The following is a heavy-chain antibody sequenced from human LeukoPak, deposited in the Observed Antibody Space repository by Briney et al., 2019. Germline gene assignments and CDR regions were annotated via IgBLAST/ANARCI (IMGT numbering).Heavy chain of an antibody. Sequence: SETLSLTCAVYGGSFSGYYWSWIRQPPGKGLEWIGEINHSGSTNYNPSLKSRVTISVDTSKNQFSLKLSSVTAADTAVYYCARPYSSGWYGAFDIWGQGTVVTVSS. D-gene: IGHD6-19*01. CDR1: GGSFSGYY. J-gene: IGHJ3*02. V-gene: IGHV4-34*01. CDR3: ARPYSSGWYGAFDI. CDR2: INHSGST.